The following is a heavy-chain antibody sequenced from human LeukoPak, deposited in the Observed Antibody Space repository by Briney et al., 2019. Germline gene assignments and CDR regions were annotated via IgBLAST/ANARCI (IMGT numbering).Heavy chain of an antibody. J-gene: IGHJ4*02. Sequence: SETLSLTCTVSGGSISSGGYYWSWIRQPPGKGLEWIGYIYHSGSTYYNPSLKSRVTISVDRSKNQFSLKLSSVTAADTAVYYCAIGKAYDSRGHYFDYWGQGTLVTVSS. D-gene: IGHD3-22*01. V-gene: IGHV4-30-2*01. CDR3: AIGKAYDSRGHYFDY. CDR2: IYHSGST. CDR1: GGSISSGGYY.